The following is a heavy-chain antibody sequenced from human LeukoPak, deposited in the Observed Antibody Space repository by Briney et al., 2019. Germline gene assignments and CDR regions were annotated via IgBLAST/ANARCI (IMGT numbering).Heavy chain of an antibody. CDR3: ARGRSCSSTSCYSYYYYMDV. V-gene: IGHV4-34*01. CDR1: GGSISSYY. Sequence: SETLSLTCTVSGGSISSYYWSWIRQPPGKGLEWIGEINHSGSTNYNPSLKSRVTISVDTSKNQFSLKLSSVTAADTAVYYCARGRSCSSTSCYSYYYYMDVWGKGTTVTVSS. D-gene: IGHD2-2*01. J-gene: IGHJ6*03. CDR2: INHSGST.